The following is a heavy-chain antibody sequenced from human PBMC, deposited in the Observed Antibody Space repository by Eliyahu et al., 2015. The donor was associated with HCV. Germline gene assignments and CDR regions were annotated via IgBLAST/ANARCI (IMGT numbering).Heavy chain of an antibody. CDR3: AKVGGNIAVAGNRDYFDS. V-gene: IGHV3-23*04. CDR2: LSSSGGRT. CDR1: GFTFTNXG. D-gene: IGHD6-13*01. Sequence: EVQLVESGGGLVQPGGSLRLSCSASGFTFTNXGVSWVRQAPGNGVEWVSALSSSGGRTYYADSVKGRFTISRDNSKSTLYLQMNSLRAEDTAVYYCAKVGGNIAVAGNRDYFDSWGQGTLVTVSS. J-gene: IGHJ4*02.